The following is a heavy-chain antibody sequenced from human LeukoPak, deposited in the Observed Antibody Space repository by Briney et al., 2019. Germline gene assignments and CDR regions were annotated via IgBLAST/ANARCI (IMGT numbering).Heavy chain of an antibody. V-gene: IGHV3-11*01. CDR2: IRSSVRTF. Sequence: PGGPLRLSCAASGFTFSDYYMSWIRQAPGKGRGWVSYIRSSVRTFYNPDPVKGRFTISRDNAKNSLYLQMNSLRAEDTAVYYCARDAPDIVVVPAAHGWSAPYYYGMDVWGQGTTVTVSS. J-gene: IGHJ6*02. CDR3: ARDAPDIVVVPAAHGWSAPYYYGMDV. CDR1: GFTFSDYY. D-gene: IGHD2-2*01.